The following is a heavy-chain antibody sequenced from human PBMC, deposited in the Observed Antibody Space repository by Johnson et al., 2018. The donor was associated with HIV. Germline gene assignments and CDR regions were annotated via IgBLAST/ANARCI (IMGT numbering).Heavy chain of an antibody. CDR1: GFTLDDYA. V-gene: IGHV3-30*18. Sequence: QEQLVESGGGVVQPGRSLRLSCAASGFTLDDYAMPWVRQAPGKGLEWVAVISYDGSNKYYADSVKGRFTISRDNSENTLYLQMNSLRAEDTAVYYCAKEGGSYSMGRDAFDIWGQGTMVTVSS. D-gene: IGHD1-26*01. CDR3: AKEGGSYSMGRDAFDI. J-gene: IGHJ3*02. CDR2: ISYDGSNK.